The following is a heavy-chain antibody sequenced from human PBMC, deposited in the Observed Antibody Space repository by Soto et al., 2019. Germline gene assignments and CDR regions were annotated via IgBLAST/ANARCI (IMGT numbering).Heavy chain of an antibody. D-gene: IGHD1-7*01. V-gene: IGHV4-59*01. CDR1: GGSISSYD. CDR2: IYYSGST. CDR3: ARDLELDSNSFDP. J-gene: IGHJ5*02. Sequence: PSETLSLTCTVAGGSISSYDWSWIRLPPGKGLGWIGYIYYSGSTNYTPSLKSRVTISVDTSKNQFSLKLSSVTAADSSVYYCARDLELDSNSFDPWGQGPLVTVS.